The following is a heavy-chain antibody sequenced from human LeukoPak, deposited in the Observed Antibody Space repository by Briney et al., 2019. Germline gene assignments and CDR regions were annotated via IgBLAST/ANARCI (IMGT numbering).Heavy chain of an antibody. CDR2: IYATGSA. CDR1: GDSISSGSYY. V-gene: IGHV4-61*02. Sequence: PSQTLSLTCTVSGDSISSGSYYWSWIRQPAGKGLEWIERIYATGSANYNPSLKSRVTISVDTSKNQFSLKLSSVTAADTAVYYCARVSSSWFGGWFDPWGQGTLVTVSS. CDR3: ARVSSSWFGGWFDP. J-gene: IGHJ5*02. D-gene: IGHD6-13*01.